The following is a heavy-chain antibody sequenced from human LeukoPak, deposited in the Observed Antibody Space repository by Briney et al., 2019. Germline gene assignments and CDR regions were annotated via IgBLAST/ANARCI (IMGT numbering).Heavy chain of an antibody. D-gene: IGHD6-19*01. Sequence: SETLSLTCTVSGGSISSYYWSWIRQPPGKGLEWIGYIYYSGSTNYNPSLKSRVTISVDTSKNQFSLKLSSVTAADTAVYYCARGVAVAGTDGMDVWGQGTTVTVSS. CDR2: IYYSGST. J-gene: IGHJ6*02. CDR1: GGSISSYY. CDR3: ARGVAVAGTDGMDV. V-gene: IGHV4-59*01.